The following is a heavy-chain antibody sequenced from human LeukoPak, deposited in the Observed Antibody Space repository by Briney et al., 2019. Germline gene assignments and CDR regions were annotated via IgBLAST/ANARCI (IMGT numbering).Heavy chain of an antibody. CDR1: GGSFRGYY. CDR2: INHSGST. J-gene: IGHJ4*02. D-gene: IGHD6-6*01. V-gene: IGHV4-34*01. CDR3: ARGHLNVRGYSSSSRFGFYFDY. Sequence: SETLSLTCAVYGGSFRGYYWSSIRKPPRKGLEWIGEINHSGSTNYKPSLKSRVTISVDTSKNQFSLKLSSVTPADTAVYYCARGHLNVRGYSSSSRFGFYFDYWGQGTLVTVSS.